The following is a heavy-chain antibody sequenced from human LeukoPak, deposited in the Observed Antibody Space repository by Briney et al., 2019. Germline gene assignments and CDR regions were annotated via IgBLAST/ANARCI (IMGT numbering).Heavy chain of an antibody. Sequence: ASVKVSCKASGYTFTGYYMHWVRQAPGQGLEWMGWINPNSGGTNYAQKLQGRVTMTRDTSISTAYMELSRLRSDDTAVYYCARQYYYDSSSLDYWGQGTLVTVSS. CDR1: GYTFTGYY. D-gene: IGHD3-22*01. J-gene: IGHJ4*02. CDR2: INPNSGGT. V-gene: IGHV1-2*02. CDR3: ARQYYYDSSSLDY.